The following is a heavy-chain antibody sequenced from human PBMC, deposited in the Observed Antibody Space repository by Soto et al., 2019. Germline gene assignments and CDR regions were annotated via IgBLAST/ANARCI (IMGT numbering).Heavy chain of an antibody. CDR3: ATLHKEVEAAANWYFDL. D-gene: IGHD6-13*01. V-gene: IGHV1-69*02. J-gene: IGHJ2*01. CDR1: GGTFSSYT. CDR2: IIPILGIA. Sequence: QVQLVQSGAEVKKPGSSVKVSCKASGGTFSSYTISWVRQAPGQGLEWMGRIIPILGIANYAQKFQGRVTITADKSTSTAYMELSSLRSEDTAVYYCATLHKEVEAAANWYFDLWGRGTLVTVSS.